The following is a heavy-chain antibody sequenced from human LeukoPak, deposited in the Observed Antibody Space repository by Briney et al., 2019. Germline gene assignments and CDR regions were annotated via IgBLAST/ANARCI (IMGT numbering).Heavy chain of an antibody. CDR3: ARACQPLGGLSFPDY. V-gene: IGHV7-4-1*02. CDR2: INPNTGNP. J-gene: IGHJ4*02. Sequence: ASVKVSCKASGYTFTSYATNWVRQAPGQGLEWMGWINPNTGNPTYAQAFTGRFVFSLDTSVSTAYLQISSLKAEDTAVYYCARACQPLGGLSFPDYWGQGTLVTVSS. D-gene: IGHD3-16*02. CDR1: GYTFTSYA.